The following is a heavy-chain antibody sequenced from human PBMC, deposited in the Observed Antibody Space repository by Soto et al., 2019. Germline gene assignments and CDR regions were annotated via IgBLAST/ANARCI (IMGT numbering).Heavy chain of an antibody. CDR1: GYTFTGYY. CDR3: ATVVTPRRQLDV. D-gene: IGHD4-4*01. V-gene: IGHV1-2*02. Sequence: SVKVSCKASGYTFTGYYMHWVRQAPGQGLEWMGWINPNSGDTNYAQKFQGRVTMTRDTSISTAYMELSRLRSDDTAVYYCATVVTPRRQLDVWGQGNTVTVSS. CDR2: INPNSGDT. J-gene: IGHJ6*02.